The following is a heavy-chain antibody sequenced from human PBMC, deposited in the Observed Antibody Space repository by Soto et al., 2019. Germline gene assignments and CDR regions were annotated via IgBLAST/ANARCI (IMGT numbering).Heavy chain of an antibody. CDR2: ISSSGSTI. CDR1: GFTFSSYE. D-gene: IGHD6-13*01. Sequence: GGSLRLSCAASGFTFSSYEMNWVRQAPGKGLEWVSYISSSGSTIYYADSVKGRFTISRDNAKNSLYLQMNSLRAEDTAVYYCARGVWAYDYYYYGMDVWGQGTTVTVSS. J-gene: IGHJ6*02. CDR3: ARGVWAYDYYYYGMDV. V-gene: IGHV3-48*03.